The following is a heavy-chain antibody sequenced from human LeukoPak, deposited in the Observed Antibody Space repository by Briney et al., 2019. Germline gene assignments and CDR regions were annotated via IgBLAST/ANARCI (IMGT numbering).Heavy chain of an antibody. J-gene: IGHJ4*02. D-gene: IGHD2-15*01. CDR1: GFTFSDYY. Sequence: GGSLRLSCAASGFTFSDYYMSWIRQAPGKGLEWVSYISSSGSTIYYADSVKGRFTISRDNAKNSLYLQMNSLRAEDTAVYYCARESPLGYCSGGSCQGFDYWGQGTLVTVSS. V-gene: IGHV3-11*04. CDR2: ISSSGSTI. CDR3: ARESPLGYCSGGSCQGFDY.